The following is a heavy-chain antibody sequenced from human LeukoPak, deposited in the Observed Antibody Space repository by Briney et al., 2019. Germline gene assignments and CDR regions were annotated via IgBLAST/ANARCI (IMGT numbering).Heavy chain of an antibody. CDR2: ISSSSSYI. CDR1: GFTFSSYS. V-gene: IGHV3-21*01. D-gene: IGHD6-6*01. J-gene: IGHJ3*02. CDR3: ARALGQLVAGWGREEADDAFDI. Sequence: PGGSLRLSCAASGFTFSSYSMNWVRQAPGKGLEWVSSISSSSSYIYYADSVKGRFTISRDNAKNSLYLQMNSLRAEDTAVYYCARALGQLVAGWGREEADDAFDIWGQGTMVTVSS.